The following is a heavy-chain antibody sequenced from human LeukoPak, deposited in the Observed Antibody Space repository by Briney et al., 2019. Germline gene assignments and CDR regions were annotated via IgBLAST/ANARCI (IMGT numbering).Heavy chain of an antibody. D-gene: IGHD1-26*01. Sequence: GGSLRLSCAAFGFTFDDYAMHWVRQAPGKGLEWVSGISWNSGSIGYADSVKGRFTISRDNAKNSLYLQMNSLRAEDTALYYCARVTYSGSYLYYYYYMDVWGKGTTVTVSS. CDR2: ISWNSGSI. V-gene: IGHV3-9*01. J-gene: IGHJ6*03. CDR3: ARVTYSGSYLYYYYYMDV. CDR1: GFTFDDYA.